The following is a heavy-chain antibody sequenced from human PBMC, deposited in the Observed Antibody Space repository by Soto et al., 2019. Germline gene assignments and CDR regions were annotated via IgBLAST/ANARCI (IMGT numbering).Heavy chain of an antibody. Sequence: GGSLRLSCAASGFTFSSYAMSWVRQAPGKGLEWVSAISGSGGSTYYADSVKGRFTISRDNSKNTLYLQMNSLRAEDTAVYYCAKDAKRRITIFGVVDYYGMDVWGQGTTVTVSS. CDR2: ISGSGGST. CDR3: AKDAKRRITIFGVVDYYGMDV. V-gene: IGHV3-23*01. CDR1: GFTFSSYA. D-gene: IGHD3-3*01. J-gene: IGHJ6*02.